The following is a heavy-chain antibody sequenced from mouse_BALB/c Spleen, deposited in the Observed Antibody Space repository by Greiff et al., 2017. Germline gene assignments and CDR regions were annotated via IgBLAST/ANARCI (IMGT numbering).Heavy chain of an antibody. J-gene: IGHJ4*01. CDR2: IWSGGST. V-gene: IGHV2-2*02. CDR1: GFSLTSYG. CDR3: ARGGTTVGGAMDY. Sequence: VKLVESGPGLVQPSQSLSITCTVSGFSLTSYGVHWVRQSPGKGLEWLGVIWSGGSTDYNAAFISRLSISKDNSKSQVFFKMNSLQANDTAMYYCARGGTTVGGAMDYWGQGTSVTVSS. D-gene: IGHD1-1*01.